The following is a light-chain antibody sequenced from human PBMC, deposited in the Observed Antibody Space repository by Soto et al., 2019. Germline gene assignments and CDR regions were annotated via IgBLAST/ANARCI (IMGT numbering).Light chain of an antibody. V-gene: IGKV3-15*01. Sequence: IVMTQSPATLSWSPGERATLSCMASQSISSSYLAWYQQKPGQPPRLLIYGASTRVTGVPGRFSGSGSGTEFTLTISSLQSEDCAVYYCQQYNDWWTFGQGTKVDIK. CDR1: QSISSSY. J-gene: IGKJ1*01. CDR2: GAS. CDR3: QQYNDWWT.